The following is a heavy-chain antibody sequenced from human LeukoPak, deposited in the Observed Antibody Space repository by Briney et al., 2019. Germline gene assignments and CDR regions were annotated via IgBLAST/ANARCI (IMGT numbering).Heavy chain of an antibody. V-gene: IGHV1-18*01. CDR1: GGTFSSYA. CDR3: ARDGYDKGHDAFDI. CDR2: ISAYNGDT. D-gene: IGHD3-22*01. Sequence: ASVKVSCKASGGTFSSYAISWVRQAPGQGLEWMGWISAYNGDTKYAQKLQGRVTVTTDTSTNTAYMELRSLRSDDTAVYYCARDGYDKGHDAFDIWGQGTMVTVSS. J-gene: IGHJ3*02.